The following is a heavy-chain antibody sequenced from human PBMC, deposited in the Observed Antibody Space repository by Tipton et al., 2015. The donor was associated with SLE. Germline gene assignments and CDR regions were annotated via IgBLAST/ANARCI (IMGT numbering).Heavy chain of an antibody. CDR1: GGSFSDYY. J-gene: IGHJ3*02. V-gene: IGHV4-34*01. Sequence: TLSLTCAVYGGSFSDYYWSWIRQPPGKGLEWIGEINPSGSTNYNPSLKSRVTISVDTSKNQFSLKLSSVTAADTAVYYCANGDYNSFDIWGQGAMVTVSS. CDR2: INPSGST. CDR3: ANGDYNSFDI. D-gene: IGHD4-17*01.